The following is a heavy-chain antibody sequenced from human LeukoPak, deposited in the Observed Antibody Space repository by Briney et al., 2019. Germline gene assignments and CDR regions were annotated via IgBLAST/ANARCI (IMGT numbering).Heavy chain of an antibody. CDR2: INWNGGST. CDR1: GFTFDDYG. CDR3: ARIGMARVSSYYYYMDV. J-gene: IGHJ6*03. D-gene: IGHD3-3*01. V-gene: IGHV3-20*04. Sequence: RPGGSLRLSCAASGFTFDDYGMNWVRQAPGKRLEWVSGINWNGGSTGYADSVKGRFTISRDNAKNSLYLQMNSLRAEDTALYYCARIGMARVSSYYYYMDVWGKGTTVTVSS.